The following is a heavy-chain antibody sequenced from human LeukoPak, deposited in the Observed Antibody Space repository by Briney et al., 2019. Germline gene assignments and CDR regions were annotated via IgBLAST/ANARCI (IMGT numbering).Heavy chain of an antibody. CDR3: ARGSYVVVPAAPRGYYYYYMDV. CDR1: GYTFINNC. D-gene: IGHD2-2*01. V-gene: IGHV1-46*01. J-gene: IGHJ6*03. Sequence: GASVKVSCKASGYTFINNCMHWVRQAPGQGQEGMGMINPSGGSTNYAQKFQGRVTITADESTSTAYMELSSLRSEDTAVYYCARGSYVVVPAAPRGYYYYYMDVWGKGTTVTVSS. CDR2: INPSGGST.